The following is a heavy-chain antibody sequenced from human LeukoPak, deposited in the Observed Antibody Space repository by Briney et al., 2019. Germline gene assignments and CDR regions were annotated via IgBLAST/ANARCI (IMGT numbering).Heavy chain of an antibody. V-gene: IGHV1-2*02. J-gene: IGHJ5*02. CDR3: ARGRSYYDSSGYFNWFDP. Sequence: ASVKVSCKASGYTFTGYYMHWVRQAPGQGLEWMGWVNPNSGGTNYAQKFQGRVTMTRDTSISTAYMELSRLRSDDTAVYYCARGRSYYDSSGYFNWFDPWGQGTLVAVSS. CDR2: VNPNSGGT. CDR1: GYTFTGYY. D-gene: IGHD3-22*01.